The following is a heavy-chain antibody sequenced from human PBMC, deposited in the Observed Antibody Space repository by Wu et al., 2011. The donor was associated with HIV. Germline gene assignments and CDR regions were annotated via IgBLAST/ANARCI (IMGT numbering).Heavy chain of an antibody. Sequence: QVQLVQSGAEVKTPGSSLKVSCKASGGTFSYYAINWVRQAPGQGLEWMGWINCNSGDTHYAQKFQGRVTMTRDTSISTAYVELSRVRSDDTAVYYCARDRDSSAYGAEFDYWGQGTLVTVSS. CDR1: GGTFSYYA. CDR2: INCNSGDT. J-gene: IGHJ4*02. V-gene: IGHV1-2*02. D-gene: IGHD3-22*01. CDR3: ARDRDSSAYGAEFDY.